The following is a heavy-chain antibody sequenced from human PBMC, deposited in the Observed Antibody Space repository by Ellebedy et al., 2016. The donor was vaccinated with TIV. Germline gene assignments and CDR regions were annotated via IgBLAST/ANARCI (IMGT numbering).Heavy chain of an antibody. CDR2: IYYSGST. Sequence: SETLSLTCTVSGGSISSSSYYWGWIRQPPGKGLEWIGSIYYSGSTYYNPSLKSRVTISVDTSKNQFSLKLSSVTAADTAVYYCASPGGYSGIDPWGQGTLVTVSS. CDR3: ASPGGYSGIDP. V-gene: IGHV4-39*01. J-gene: IGHJ5*02. D-gene: IGHD2-15*01. CDR1: GGSISSSSYY.